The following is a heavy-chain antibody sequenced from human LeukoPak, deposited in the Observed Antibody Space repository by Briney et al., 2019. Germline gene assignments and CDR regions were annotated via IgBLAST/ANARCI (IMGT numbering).Heavy chain of an antibody. CDR2: IYPGDSDT. CDR1: GYSFTSYW. CDR3: ARHYCSGGSCHENYFDY. V-gene: IGHV5-51*01. D-gene: IGHD2-15*01. J-gene: IGHJ4*02. Sequence: GESLKISCKGSGYSFTSYWIGWVRQMPGKGLEWMGIIYPGDSDTRYSPSFQGQVTISADKSISTAYLQWSGLRASDTAMYYCARHYCSGGSCHENYFDYWGQGTLVTVSS.